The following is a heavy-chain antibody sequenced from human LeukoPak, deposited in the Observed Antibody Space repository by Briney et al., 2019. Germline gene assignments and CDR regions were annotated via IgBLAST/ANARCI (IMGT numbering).Heavy chain of an antibody. Sequence: PGGSLRLSCAASGFTFINYPMTWVRQAPGKGLEWVSSIRLGGGLTHTADSVKGRFTISRDSSKNTLFLQMTSLRAEDTAVYYCARAPSWVTSDYWGQGTLITVSS. V-gene: IGHV3-23*01. CDR1: GFTFINYP. J-gene: IGHJ4*02. D-gene: IGHD2-21*02. CDR2: IRLGGGLT. CDR3: ARAPSWVTSDY.